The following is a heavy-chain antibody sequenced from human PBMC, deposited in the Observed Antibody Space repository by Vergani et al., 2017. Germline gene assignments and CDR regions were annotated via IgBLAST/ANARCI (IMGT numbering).Heavy chain of an antibody. CDR2: IWYDGSNK. Sequence: QVQLVESGGGVVQPGRSLRLSCAASGFTFSSYGMHWVRQAPGKGLEWVAVIWYDGSNKYYADSVKGRFTISRDNSKNTLYLQRNSLRAEDTAVYYCAREGPGIVGATSLGSNQNWFDPWGQGTLVTVSS. D-gene: IGHD1-26*01. CDR1: GFTFSSYG. J-gene: IGHJ5*02. V-gene: IGHV3-33*01. CDR3: AREGPGIVGATSLGSNQNWFDP.